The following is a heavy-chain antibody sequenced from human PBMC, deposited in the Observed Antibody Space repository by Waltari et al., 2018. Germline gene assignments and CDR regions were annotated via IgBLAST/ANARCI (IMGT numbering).Heavy chain of an antibody. J-gene: IGHJ4*02. V-gene: IGHV3-23*01. Sequence: EVQLLESGGGLVQPGGSLRLSCADSGFTFPSYAMSWVRQAPGKGLEWVSAISDSGVSTYYADSVKGRFTISRDNSKSTLYLQMNSLRAEDTAVYYCATLAVTTSYGAYWGQGTLVTVSS. CDR2: ISDSGVST. CDR3: ATLAVTTSYGAY. D-gene: IGHD4-17*01. CDR1: GFTFPSYA.